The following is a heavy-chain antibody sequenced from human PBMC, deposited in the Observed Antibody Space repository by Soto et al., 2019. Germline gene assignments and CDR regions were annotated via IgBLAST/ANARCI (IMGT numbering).Heavy chain of an antibody. D-gene: IGHD3-22*01. CDR1: GLIFTNAW. V-gene: IGHV3-15*07. CDR3: TTDLDYYDSAGYPI. J-gene: IGHJ4*02. Sequence: VQLVESGGRLVKPGDSLRLSCVGSGLIFTNAWMGGARQAPGKGLQWVGRIKSKSDGETTDYAAPVKGRFTISRDDSRNTLYLQMNSLKIDDTAVYFCTTDLDYYDSAGYPIWGQGTLVTVSS. CDR2: IKSKSDGETT.